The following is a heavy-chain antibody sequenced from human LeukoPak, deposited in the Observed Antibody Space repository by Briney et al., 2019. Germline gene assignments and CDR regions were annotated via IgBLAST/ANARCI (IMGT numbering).Heavy chain of an antibody. J-gene: IGHJ4*02. Sequence: PGRSLRLSCAASGFTFSSYGMHWVRQAPGKGLEWVAVISYDGSNKYYADSVKGRFTISRDNSKNTLYLQMNSLRAEDTAVYYCARSTRRYFDWLPVDYWGQGTLVTVSS. D-gene: IGHD3-9*01. CDR2: ISYDGSNK. CDR3: ARSTRRYFDWLPVDY. CDR1: GFTFSSYG. V-gene: IGHV3-30*03.